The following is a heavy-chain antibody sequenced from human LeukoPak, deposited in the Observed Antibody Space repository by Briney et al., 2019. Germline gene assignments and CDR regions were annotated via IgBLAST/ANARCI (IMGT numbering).Heavy chain of an antibody. CDR3: AKGYYDFWSGYYMPGGMDV. CDR2: ISYDGSNK. J-gene: IGHJ6*02. Sequence: GGSLRHSCAASGFTFSSYGMHWVRQAPGKGPEWVALISYDGSNKYYADSVKGRFTIYRDNSKNTLYLQMNSLRAEDTAVYYCAKGYYDFWSGYYMPGGMDVWGQGTTVTVSS. V-gene: IGHV3-30*18. CDR1: GFTFSSYG. D-gene: IGHD3-3*01.